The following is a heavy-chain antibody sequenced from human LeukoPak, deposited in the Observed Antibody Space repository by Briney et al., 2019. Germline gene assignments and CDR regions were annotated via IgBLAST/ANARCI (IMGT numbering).Heavy chain of an antibody. J-gene: IGHJ4*02. CDR1: GFTFSSYG. Sequence: GGSLRLSCAASGFTFSSYGMHWVRQAPGKGLEWVAVIWYDGSNKYYADSVKGRFTISRDNSKNTLYLQMNSLRAEDTAVYYCARRDDYGGNSLDYWGQGTLVTVSS. CDR3: ARRDDYGGNSLDY. V-gene: IGHV3-33*01. CDR2: IWYDGSNK. D-gene: IGHD4-23*01.